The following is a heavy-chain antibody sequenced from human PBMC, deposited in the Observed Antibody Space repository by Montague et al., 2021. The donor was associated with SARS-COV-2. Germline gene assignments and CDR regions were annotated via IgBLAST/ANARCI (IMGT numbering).Heavy chain of an antibody. Sequence: SETLSLTCTVSGGSISSSSYYWGWIRQPPGEGLEWTGSIYYSGSTYYNPSLKSRVTISVDTSKNQFSLKLSSVTAADTAVYYCARVGRQQLVRLSGMDVWGQGTTVTVSS. D-gene: IGHD6-13*01. CDR2: IYYSGST. CDR1: GGSISSSSYY. V-gene: IGHV4-39*07. J-gene: IGHJ6*02. CDR3: ARVGRQQLVRLSGMDV.